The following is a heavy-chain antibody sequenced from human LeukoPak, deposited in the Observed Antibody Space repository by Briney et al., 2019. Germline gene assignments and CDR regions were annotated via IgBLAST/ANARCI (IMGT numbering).Heavy chain of an antibody. Sequence: PGGSLRLSCAASGFTFSRYWMRWARQPPGEGLVWVSHINSDGSSTSYADSVKGRFTVSRDNSKNTLYLQLNSLRAEDTAVYYCASQIAAAGTYLTPHYWGQGTLVTVSS. CDR3: ASQIAAAGTYLTPHY. D-gene: IGHD6-13*01. J-gene: IGHJ4*02. CDR2: INSDGSST. CDR1: GFTFSRYW. V-gene: IGHV3-74*01.